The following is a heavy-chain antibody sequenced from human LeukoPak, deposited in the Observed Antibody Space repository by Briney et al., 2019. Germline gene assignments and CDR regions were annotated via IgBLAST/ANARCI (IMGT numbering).Heavy chain of an antibody. V-gene: IGHV4-59*08. J-gene: IGHJ4*02. CDR2: IYSSGST. CDR3: ARRPTGDPKFDY. CDR1: GGSISSYY. D-gene: IGHD7-27*01. Sequence: MASETLSLTCTVSGGSISSYYWTWIRQPPGKGLEWIGYIYSSGSTYYNPSLKSRVTISVDTSKNRFSLKLSTVTAADTAVYYCARRPTGDPKFDYWGQGTLVTVSS.